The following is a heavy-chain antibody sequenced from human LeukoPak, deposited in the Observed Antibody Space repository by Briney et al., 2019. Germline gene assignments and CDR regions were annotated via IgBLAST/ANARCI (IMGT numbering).Heavy chain of an antibody. J-gene: IGHJ6*03. V-gene: IGHV4-59*01. CDR1: GGSISSYY. Sequence: SETLSLTCTVSGGSISSYYWSRIRQPPGKGLEWIGYIYYSGSTNYNPSLKSRVTISVDTSKNQFSLKLSSVTAADTAVYYCARVEQLARGIGYYYMDVWGKGTTVTVSS. CDR2: IYYSGST. D-gene: IGHD6-6*01. CDR3: ARVEQLARGIGYYYMDV.